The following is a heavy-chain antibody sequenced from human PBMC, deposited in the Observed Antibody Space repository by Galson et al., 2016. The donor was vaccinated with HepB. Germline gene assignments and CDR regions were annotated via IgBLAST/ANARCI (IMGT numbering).Heavy chain of an antibody. D-gene: IGHD3-10*01. Sequence: GGSISSSGYSWGWIRQPPGKGLEWIGSIYHSGSTYYNPSLKSRVTISVGTSKNQFSLKLSSVTAADTAVYFCARRGPTYYYGMDVWGQGTTVTVSS. J-gene: IGHJ6*02. CDR1: GGSISSSGYS. CDR2: IYHSGST. CDR3: ARRGPTYYYGMDV. V-gene: IGHV4-39*01.